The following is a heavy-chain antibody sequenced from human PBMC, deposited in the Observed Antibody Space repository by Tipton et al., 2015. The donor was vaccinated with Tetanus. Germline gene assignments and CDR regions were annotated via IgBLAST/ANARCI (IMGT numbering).Heavy chain of an antibody. D-gene: IGHD6-19*01. Sequence: SLRLSCAASGFTFSSYWMHWVRQAPGKGLVWVSRINSDGSSTSYADSVKGRFTISRDNAKNTLYLQMNSLRAEDTAVYYCARVRSGWNDAFDIWGQGTMVTVSS. CDR3: ARVRSGWNDAFDI. CDR1: GFTFSSYW. J-gene: IGHJ3*02. V-gene: IGHV3-74*01. CDR2: INSDGSST.